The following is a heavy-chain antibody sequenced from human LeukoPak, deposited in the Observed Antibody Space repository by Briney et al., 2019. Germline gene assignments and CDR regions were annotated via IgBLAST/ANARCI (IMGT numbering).Heavy chain of an antibody. V-gene: IGHV3-7*01. CDR2: IKQDGSEK. Sequence: GGSLRPSCAASGFTFSSYWMSWVRQAPGKGLEWVANIKQDGSEKYYVDSVKGRFTISRDNAKNSLYLQMNSLRAEDTAVYYCARDDCSSISCYHNWFDPWGQGTLVTVSS. CDR1: GFTFSSYW. D-gene: IGHD2-2*01. CDR3: ARDDCSSISCYHNWFDP. J-gene: IGHJ5*02.